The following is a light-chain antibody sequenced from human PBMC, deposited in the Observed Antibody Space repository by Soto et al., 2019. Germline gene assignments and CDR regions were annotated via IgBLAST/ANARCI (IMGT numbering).Light chain of an antibody. Sequence: DIVMTQSPDSLAVSLGERATINYKSSQSVLYSSNNKNYLAWYEQKPGQPPKLLIYWASTRESGVPDRFSGSGSVTDFTLTISSLQAEDVAVYYCQQYYSTPLTFGGGTKVEFK. J-gene: IGKJ4*01. CDR1: QSVLYSSNNKNY. CDR3: QQYYSTPLT. V-gene: IGKV4-1*01. CDR2: WAS.